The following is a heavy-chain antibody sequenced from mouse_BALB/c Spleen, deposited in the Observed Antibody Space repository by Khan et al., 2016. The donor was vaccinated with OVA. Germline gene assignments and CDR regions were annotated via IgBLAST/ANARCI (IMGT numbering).Heavy chain of an antibody. Sequence: EVQLQESGPSLVKPSQTLSLTCSVTGDSITSGYWNWIRKFPGNKLEYMGHIIYTGSTYYNPSLKSRISITRHTSENQYYLQLNSETDDDTATYYCARSTYRFAFVYWGQGTLVTVSA. V-gene: IGHV3-8*02. CDR2: IIYTGST. J-gene: IGHJ3*01. D-gene: IGHD2-14*01. CDR1: GDSITSGY. CDR3: ARSTYRFAFVY.